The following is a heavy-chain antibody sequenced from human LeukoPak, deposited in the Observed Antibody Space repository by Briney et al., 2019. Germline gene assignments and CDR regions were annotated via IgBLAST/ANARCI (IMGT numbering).Heavy chain of an antibody. Sequence: TGGSLRLSCAAPGFTVSSNYMSWVRQAPGKGLEWVSVIYSGGSTYYADSVKGRFTISRDNSKNTLYLQMNSLRAEDTAVYYCASPGRVQQQLWDYYYGMDVWGKGTTVTVSS. CDR1: GFTVSSNY. CDR2: IYSGGST. CDR3: ASPGRVQQQLWDYYYGMDV. D-gene: IGHD6-13*01. V-gene: IGHV3-53*01. J-gene: IGHJ6*04.